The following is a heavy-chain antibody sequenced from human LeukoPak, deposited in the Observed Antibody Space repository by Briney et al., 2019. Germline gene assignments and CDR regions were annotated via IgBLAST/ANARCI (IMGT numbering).Heavy chain of an antibody. CDR2: IYYSGST. CDR3: ARQGVDTAMATPFDY. Sequence: ASESLSLTCTVSGGSLSSSSYYWGWIRQPPGKGLEWIGSIYYSGSTYYNPSLKSRVTIAVDTSKHQFSLKLSSVTAADTAVYYCARQGVDTAMATPFDYWGQGTLVTVSS. V-gene: IGHV4-39*01. D-gene: IGHD5-18*01. CDR1: GGSLSSSSYY. J-gene: IGHJ4*02.